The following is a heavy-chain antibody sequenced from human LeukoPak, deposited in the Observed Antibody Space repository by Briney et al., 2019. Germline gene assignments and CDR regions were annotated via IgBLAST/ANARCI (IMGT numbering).Heavy chain of an antibody. V-gene: IGHV1-2*02. Sequence: GASVKVSCKASGYTFTGYYMHWVRQAPGQGLEWMGWINPSSGGTNYAQKFQGRVTMTRDTSISTAYMELSRLRSDDTAVYYCARDTGRFYYDSNLFPLGPDYWGQGTLVTVSS. D-gene: IGHD3-22*01. CDR2: INPSSGGT. CDR3: ARDTGRFYYDSNLFPLGPDY. J-gene: IGHJ4*02. CDR1: GYTFTGYY.